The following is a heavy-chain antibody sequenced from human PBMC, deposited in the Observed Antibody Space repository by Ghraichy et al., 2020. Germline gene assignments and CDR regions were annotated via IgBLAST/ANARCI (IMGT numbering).Heavy chain of an antibody. D-gene: IGHD3-10*01. CDR3: TTDPSLLWFGERPNWFDP. CDR1: GFTFSNAW. CDR2: IKSKTDGGTT. Sequence: GGSLRLSCAASGFTFSNAWMSWVRQAPGKGLEWVGRIKSKTDGGTTDYAAPVKGRFTISRDDSKNTLYLQMNSLKTEDTAVYYCTTDPSLLWFGERPNWFDPWGQGTLVTVSS. J-gene: IGHJ5*02. V-gene: IGHV3-15*01.